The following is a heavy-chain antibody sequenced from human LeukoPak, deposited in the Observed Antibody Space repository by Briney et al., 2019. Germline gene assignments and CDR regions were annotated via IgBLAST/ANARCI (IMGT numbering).Heavy chain of an antibody. Sequence: SETLSLTCTASGGSISSSSYYWGWIRQPPGKGLEWVGSIYYSGSTYYNPSLKSRVTISVDTSKNQFSLKLSSVTAADTAVYYCARDVMGLWFGELLPSNWFDPWGQGTLVTVSS. V-gene: IGHV4-39*07. CDR2: IYYSGST. CDR1: GGSISSSSYY. J-gene: IGHJ5*02. CDR3: ARDVMGLWFGELLPSNWFDP. D-gene: IGHD3-10*01.